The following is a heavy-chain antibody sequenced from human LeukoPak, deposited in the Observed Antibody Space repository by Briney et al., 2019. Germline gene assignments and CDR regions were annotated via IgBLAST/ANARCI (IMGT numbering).Heavy chain of an antibody. CDR3: ATGTTVTYYFDY. J-gene: IGHJ4*02. V-gene: IGHV3-23*01. Sequence: PGGSLRLSCAASGFTFSRYAMSWVRQAPGKGLEWVSAISGSGGSTYYADSVKGRFTISRDNSKNTLYLQMNSLRAEDTAVYYCATGTTVTYYFDYWGQGTLVTVSS. CDR2: ISGSGGST. CDR1: GFTFSRYA. D-gene: IGHD4-17*01.